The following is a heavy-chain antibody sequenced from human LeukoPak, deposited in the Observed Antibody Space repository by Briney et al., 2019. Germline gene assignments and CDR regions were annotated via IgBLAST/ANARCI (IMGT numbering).Heavy chain of an antibody. CDR3: GGYGGRHPYYMEV. Sequence: GGSLRLSCAASGFSVSSNYMSWVRQAPGKGLEWVSVIYTAGTTYYADSVKGRFTISRDNSKNTLYLQMNSLRAEDTAVYYCGGYGGRHPYYMEVWGKGTTVTISS. CDR2: IYTAGTT. J-gene: IGHJ6*03. D-gene: IGHD1-26*01. CDR1: GFSVSSNY. V-gene: IGHV3-53*01.